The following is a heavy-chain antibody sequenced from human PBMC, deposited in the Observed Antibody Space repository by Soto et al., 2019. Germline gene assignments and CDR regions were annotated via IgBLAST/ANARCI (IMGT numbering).Heavy chain of an antibody. J-gene: IGHJ4*02. CDR1: GFTFSSFA. CDR2: ISSDATGT. D-gene: IGHD2-15*01. V-gene: IGHV3-64*02. Sequence: PGGSLRLSCVASGFTFSSFALDWVRQAPGKGLEYVSAISSDATGTYYADSVKGRFTISRDTSKNTLYLQMGSLRAEDMAVYYCAARSCSGSSCFHFDYWGQGTQVTVSS. CDR3: AARSCSGSSCFHFDY.